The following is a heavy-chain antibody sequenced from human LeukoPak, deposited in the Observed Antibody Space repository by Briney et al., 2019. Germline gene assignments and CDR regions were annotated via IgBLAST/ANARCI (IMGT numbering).Heavy chain of an antibody. CDR2: INAGSGNT. CDR3: SRDRNYGAPDY. D-gene: IGHD4-17*01. Sequence: ASVKVSCKASGYTFTSYAIHWVRQAPGQRLEWMGWINAGSGNTKYSQKFQGRVTITRDTSASTAYMELSSLTSEDTAVYYCSRDRNYGAPDYWGQGTLVTVSS. J-gene: IGHJ4*02. V-gene: IGHV1-3*01. CDR1: GYTFTSYA.